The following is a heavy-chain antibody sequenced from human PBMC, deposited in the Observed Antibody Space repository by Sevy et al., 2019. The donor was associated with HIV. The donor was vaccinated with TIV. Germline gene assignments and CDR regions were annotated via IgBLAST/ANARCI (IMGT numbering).Heavy chain of an antibody. V-gene: IGHV1-24*01. CDR2: FDTEDGKR. CDR3: ATTKDYYESSGDPFDY. J-gene: IGHJ4*02. CDR1: GYTLTKLS. Sequence: ASVKVSCKVSGYTLTKLSMHWVRQARGKGLEWMGSFDTEDGKRIYAQKFQGRFTMTEDTTTDTGYLDLNSLRSEDSAGYFCATTKDYYESSGDPFDYWGQRTLVTVSS. D-gene: IGHD3-22*01.